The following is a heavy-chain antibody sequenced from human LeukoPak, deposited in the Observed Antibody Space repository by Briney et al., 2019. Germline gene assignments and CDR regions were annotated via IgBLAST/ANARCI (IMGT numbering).Heavy chain of an antibody. J-gene: IGHJ4*02. CDR1: GFTFSSYA. CDR2: ISGSGGST. V-gene: IGHV3-23*01. CDR3: ARGKYSSGWFDY. Sequence: PGGSLRLSCAASGFTFSSYAMSWVRQAPGKGLVWVSTISGSGGSTYYADSVKGRFTISRDNAKNSLYLQMNSLRAEDTAVYYCARGKYSSGWFDYWGQGTLVTVSS. D-gene: IGHD6-19*01.